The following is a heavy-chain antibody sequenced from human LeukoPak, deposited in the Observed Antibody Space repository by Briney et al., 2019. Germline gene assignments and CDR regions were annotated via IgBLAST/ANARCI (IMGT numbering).Heavy chain of an antibody. CDR3: ARSPMKRWLQFDY. V-gene: IGHV4-59*01. D-gene: IGHD5-24*01. CDR2: IYYSGST. J-gene: IGHJ4*02. Sequence: SETLSLTCTVSGGSISSYYWSWIRQPPGKCLEWIGYIYYSGSTNYNPSLKSRVTISVDTSKNQFSLKLSSVTAADTAVYYCARSPMKRWLQFDYWGQGTLVTVSS. CDR1: GGSISSYY.